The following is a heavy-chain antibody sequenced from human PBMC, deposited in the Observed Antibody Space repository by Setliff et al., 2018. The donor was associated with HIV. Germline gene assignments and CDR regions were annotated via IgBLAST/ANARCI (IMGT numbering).Heavy chain of an antibody. CDR3: ARHRHTAAGTLDAFDI. J-gene: IGHJ3*02. V-gene: IGHV5-51*01. CDR2: IYPGDSHT. CDR1: GYSFTNYW. Sequence: GESLKISCQGSGYSFTNYWIAWVRQMPGKGLEWMGIIYPGDSHTRYSPSFQGQVTFSADKSISTAYLQWSTLKASDTAIYYCARHRHTAAGTLDAFDIWGQGTVVTVSS. D-gene: IGHD6-13*01.